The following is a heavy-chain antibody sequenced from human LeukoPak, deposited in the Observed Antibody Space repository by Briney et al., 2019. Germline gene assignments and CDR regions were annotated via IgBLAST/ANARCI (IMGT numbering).Heavy chain of an antibody. J-gene: IGHJ4*02. V-gene: IGHV1-69*04. D-gene: IGHD2-21*02. CDR1: EYTFSTYY. CDR2: IIPILGIA. CDR3: AREVALAYCGGDCYSFDY. Sequence: ASVKVSCKASEYTFSTYYMHWVRQAPGQGLEWMGRIIPILGIANYAQKFQGRVTITADKSTSTAYMELSSLRSEDTAVYYCAREVALAYCGGDCYSFDYWGQGTLVTVSS.